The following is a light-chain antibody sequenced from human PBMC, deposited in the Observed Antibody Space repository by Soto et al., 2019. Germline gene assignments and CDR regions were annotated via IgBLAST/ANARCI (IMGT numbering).Light chain of an antibody. V-gene: IGLV2-14*01. CDR2: EVS. CDR3: SSYTSSRTYV. Sequence: QSALTQPASVSGSPGQSITISCTGTSSDVGGYNYVSWYQQHPGKAPKLMIYEVSNRPSGVSNRFSGSKSGNTASLTISGVQAEDEAEYYCSSYTSSRTYVFGTGTKVTV. J-gene: IGLJ1*01. CDR1: SSDVGGYNY.